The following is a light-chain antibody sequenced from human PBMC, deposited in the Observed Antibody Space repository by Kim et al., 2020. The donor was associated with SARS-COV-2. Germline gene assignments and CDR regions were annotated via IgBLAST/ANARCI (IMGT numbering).Light chain of an antibody. CDR3: QQYSSSPAT. J-gene: IGKJ1*01. Sequence: SPGERAPLSCRASQSVSSNSLAWYQQKPGQAPRLLIYGASSRATGIPDRFSGSGSGTDFTLTITRLEPEDFAVYYCQQYSSSPATFGQGTKVDIK. V-gene: IGKV3-20*01. CDR1: QSVSSNS. CDR2: GAS.